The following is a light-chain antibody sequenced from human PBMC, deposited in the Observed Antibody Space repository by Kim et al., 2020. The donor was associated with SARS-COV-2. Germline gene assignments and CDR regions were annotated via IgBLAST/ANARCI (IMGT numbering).Light chain of an antibody. CDR1: SLRTDD. CDR2: AEN. Sequence: ALRQTVRITCQGNSLRTDDASWSQQKPGQAPVLVFYAENNRPSAIPDRFSASSSGNTASLTITGTQAEDEADYSSNSRDSSGNSYFFGTGTKVTVL. V-gene: IGLV3-19*01. J-gene: IGLJ1*01. CDR3: NSRDSSGNSYF.